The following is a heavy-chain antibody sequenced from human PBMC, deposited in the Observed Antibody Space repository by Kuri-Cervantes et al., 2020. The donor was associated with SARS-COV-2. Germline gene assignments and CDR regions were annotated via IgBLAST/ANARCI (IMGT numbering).Heavy chain of an antibody. Sequence: ASVKVSCKASGGTFSSYAISWVRQAPGQGLEWMGWISAYNGNTNYAQKLQGRVTMTTDTSTSTAYMELRSLRSDDTAVYYCARLYYYDSSGYYYYYGMDVWGQGTTVTVSS. V-gene: IGHV1-18*01. CDR1: GGTFSSYA. CDR2: ISAYNGNT. D-gene: IGHD3-22*01. CDR3: ARLYYYDSSGYYYYYGMDV. J-gene: IGHJ6*02.